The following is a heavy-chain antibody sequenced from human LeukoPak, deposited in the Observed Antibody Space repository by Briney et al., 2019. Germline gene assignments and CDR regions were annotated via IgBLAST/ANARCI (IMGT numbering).Heavy chain of an antibody. V-gene: IGHV3-23*01. CDR1: GFTFSSYA. J-gene: IGHJ6*02. Sequence: GGSLRLSCAASGFTFSSYAMSWVRQAPGKGLEWVSAISGSGGSTYYADSVKGRFTIARDNSKNTLYLQMISLRAEDTAVYYCAKDSSPRRYYYYYGMDVWGQGTTVTVSS. CDR3: AKDSSPRRYYYYYGMDV. CDR2: ISGSGGST. D-gene: IGHD6-6*01.